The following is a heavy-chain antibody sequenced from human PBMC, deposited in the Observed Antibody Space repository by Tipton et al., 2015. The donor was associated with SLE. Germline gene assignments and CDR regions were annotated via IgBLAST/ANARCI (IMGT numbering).Heavy chain of an antibody. CDR3: ARERGFEGYFDY. J-gene: IGHJ4*02. Sequence: SLRLSCAASGFTFSNYAMHWVRQAPGKGLEWVSIISYDGNNDYYADSVKGRITISRDNSKNTLYLQMSSLRADDTAVYYYARERGFEGYFDYWGQGTLVTVSS. CDR1: GFTFSNYA. CDR2: ISYDGNND. V-gene: IGHV3-30-3*01.